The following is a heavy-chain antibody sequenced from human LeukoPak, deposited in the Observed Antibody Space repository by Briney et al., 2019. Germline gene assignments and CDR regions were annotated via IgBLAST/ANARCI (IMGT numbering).Heavy chain of an antibody. D-gene: IGHD6-19*01. J-gene: IGHJ5*02. CDR2: ISHSGST. Sequence: PSETLSLTCAVYGGSFSGYYWSWIRQPPGKGLEWIGEISHSGSTNYNPSLKSRVTISVDTFKNQFSLKLSSVTAADTAVYYCAVQLAVAGTGNWFDPWGQGTLVTVSS. V-gene: IGHV4-34*01. CDR3: AVQLAVAGTGNWFDP. CDR1: GGSFSGYY.